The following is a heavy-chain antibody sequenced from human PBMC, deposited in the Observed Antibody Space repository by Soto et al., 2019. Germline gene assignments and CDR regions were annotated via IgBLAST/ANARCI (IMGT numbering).Heavy chain of an antibody. Sequence: SETLSLTCAVYGGSFSGYYWSWIRQPPGKGLEWIGEINHSGSTNYNPSLKSRVTISVDTSKNQFSLKLSSVTAADTVVYYCARGPLSITIFGVARTSDYYYGMDVWGQGTTVTVSS. CDR2: INHSGST. D-gene: IGHD3-3*01. J-gene: IGHJ6*02. V-gene: IGHV4-34*01. CDR1: GGSFSGYY. CDR3: ARGPLSITIFGVARTSDYYYGMDV.